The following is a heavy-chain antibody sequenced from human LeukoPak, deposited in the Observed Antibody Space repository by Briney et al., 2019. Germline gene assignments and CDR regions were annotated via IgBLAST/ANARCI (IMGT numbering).Heavy chain of an antibody. D-gene: IGHD5-12*01. Sequence: GGSLRLSCAASGFTFSSYAMSWVRQAPGKGLEWVANIKQDGSEKYYVDSVKGRFTISRDNAKNSLYLQMNSLRAEDTAVYYCAREMGWVATQTNFDYWGQGTLVTVSS. CDR2: IKQDGSEK. CDR3: AREMGWVATQTNFDY. V-gene: IGHV3-7*01. J-gene: IGHJ4*02. CDR1: GFTFSSYA.